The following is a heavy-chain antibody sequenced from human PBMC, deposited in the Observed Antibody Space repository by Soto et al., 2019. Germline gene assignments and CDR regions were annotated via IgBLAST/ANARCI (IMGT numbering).Heavy chain of an antibody. J-gene: IGHJ4*02. Sequence: SETLSLTCTVSGGSISSYYWSWIRQPPGKGLEWIGYIYFRGSTNYNPSLKSRVTISVDTSKNQFSLRLISVTAADTAKYFCAREGNLGRWLQPLDFWGQGTLVTVSS. V-gene: IGHV4-59*01. CDR3: AREGNLGRWLQPLDF. CDR2: IYFRGST. D-gene: IGHD5-12*01. CDR1: GGSISSYY.